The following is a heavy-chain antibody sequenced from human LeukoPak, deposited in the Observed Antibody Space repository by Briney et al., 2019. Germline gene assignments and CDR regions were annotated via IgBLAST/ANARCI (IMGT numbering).Heavy chain of an antibody. D-gene: IGHD4-23*01. CDR2: LYYSGST. J-gene: IGHJ4*02. Sequence: SGTLSLTCAVSGGSISSSNWWSWVRQPPGKGLEWIGSLYYSGSTYYNPSLKSRVTISVDTSKNQFSLKLSSVTAADTAMYYCARVSRGNSVGGDYWGQGTLVTVSS. V-gene: IGHV4-4*02. CDR3: ARVSRGNSVGGDY. CDR1: GGSISSSNW.